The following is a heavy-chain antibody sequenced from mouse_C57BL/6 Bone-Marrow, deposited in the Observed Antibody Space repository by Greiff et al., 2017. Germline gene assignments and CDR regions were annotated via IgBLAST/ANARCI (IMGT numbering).Heavy chain of an antibody. V-gene: IGHV3-8*01. CDR1: GYSITSYY. CDR2: ISYCGST. J-gene: IGHJ1*03. Sequence: VQLQQPGPGLAKPSPTLSLTCSVSGYSITSYYWNWIRKFPGNKLEYMGYISYCGSTYYNPNLNSRISITRDTSKNQYYLQLNSVTTEDTATYYCARYDYYGSSWEYDVGGTGNTVTVSS. CDR3: ARYDYYGSSWEYDV. D-gene: IGHD1-1*01.